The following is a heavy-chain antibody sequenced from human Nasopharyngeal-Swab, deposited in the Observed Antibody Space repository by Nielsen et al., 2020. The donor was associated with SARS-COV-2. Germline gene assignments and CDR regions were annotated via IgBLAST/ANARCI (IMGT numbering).Heavy chain of an antibody. D-gene: IGHD4-23*01. J-gene: IGHJ4*02. CDR1: GFSLGTFW. V-gene: IGHV3-74*01. CDR2: INTDGRRT. CDR3: ARDLGGFGGY. Sequence: GGSLRLSCAASGFSLGTFWMHWVRQVPGEGLVWVSRINTDGRRTNYAESVKGRFTISRDNVKNMLYLQMNNLRPEDTAVYYCARDLGGFGGYWGQGTLATVSS.